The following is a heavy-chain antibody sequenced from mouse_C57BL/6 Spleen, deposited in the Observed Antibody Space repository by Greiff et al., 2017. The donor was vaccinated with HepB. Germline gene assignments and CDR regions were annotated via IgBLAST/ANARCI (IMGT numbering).Heavy chain of an antibody. Sequence: QVQLQQSGPELVKPGASVKISCKASGYAFSSSWMNWVKQRPGKGLEWIGRIYPGDGDTNYNGKFKGKATLTADKSSSTAYMQLSSLTSEDSAVYFCARDYYGSSYYYFVYWGQGTTLTVSS. D-gene: IGHD1-1*01. CDR2: IYPGDGDT. CDR3: ARDYYGSSYYYFVY. J-gene: IGHJ2*01. V-gene: IGHV1-82*01. CDR1: GYAFSSSW.